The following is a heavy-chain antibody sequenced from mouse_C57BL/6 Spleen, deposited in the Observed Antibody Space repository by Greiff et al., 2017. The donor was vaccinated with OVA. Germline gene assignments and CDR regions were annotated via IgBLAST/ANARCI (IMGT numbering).Heavy chain of an antibody. V-gene: IGHV5-16*01. J-gene: IGHJ4*01. CDR1: GFTFSDYY. CDR2: INYDGSST. Sequence: EVKLMESEGGLVQPGSSMKLSCTASGFTFSDYYMAWVRQVPEKGLEWVANINYDGSSTYYLDSLKSRFIISRDNAKNILYLQMSSLKSEDTATYYCARLGREGYAMDYWGQGTSVTVSS. CDR3: ARLGREGYAMDY. D-gene: IGHD4-1*01.